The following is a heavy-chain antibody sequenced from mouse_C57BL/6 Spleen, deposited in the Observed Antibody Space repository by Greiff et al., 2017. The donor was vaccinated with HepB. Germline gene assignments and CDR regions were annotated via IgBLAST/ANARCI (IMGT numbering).Heavy chain of an antibody. V-gene: IGHV1-4*01. CDR1: GYTFTSYT. CDR3: ARSDYGSSVDY. Sequence: VQLQQSGAELARPGASVKMSCKASGYTFTSYTMHWVKQRPGQGLEWIGYINPSSGYTKYNQKFKDKATLTADKSSSTAYMQLSSLTSEDSAVYYCARSDYGSSVDYWGQGTTLTVSS. CDR2: INPSSGYT. D-gene: IGHD1-1*01. J-gene: IGHJ2*01.